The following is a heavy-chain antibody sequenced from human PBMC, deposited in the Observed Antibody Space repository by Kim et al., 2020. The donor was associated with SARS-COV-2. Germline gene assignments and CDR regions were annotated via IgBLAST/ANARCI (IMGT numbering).Heavy chain of an antibody. Sequence: SETLSLTCTVSGGSISSSSYYWGWIRQPPGKGLEWIGSIYYSGSTYYNPSLKSRVTISVDTSKNQFSLKLSSVTAADTAVYYCAGSGSRAGSSGWYWDYYYYYMDVWGKGTTVTVSS. CDR2: IYYSGST. CDR1: GGSISSSSYY. J-gene: IGHJ6*03. CDR3: AGSGSRAGSSGWYWDYYYYYMDV. D-gene: IGHD6-19*01. V-gene: IGHV4-39*01.